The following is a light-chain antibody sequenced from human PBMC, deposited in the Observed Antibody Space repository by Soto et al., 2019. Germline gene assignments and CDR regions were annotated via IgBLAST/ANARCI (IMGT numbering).Light chain of an antibody. J-gene: IGKJ4*01. Sequence: DIQMTQSPSSLSASVGDRVAITCRASQNIATYFNWYQQKPGKAPKLLIYGASRLQSGVPSRFSGSGSGTDFILTISSLQPEDFATYYCQQSYNMAITFGGGTKVEIK. CDR3: QQSYNMAIT. CDR2: GAS. CDR1: QNIATY. V-gene: IGKV1-39*01.